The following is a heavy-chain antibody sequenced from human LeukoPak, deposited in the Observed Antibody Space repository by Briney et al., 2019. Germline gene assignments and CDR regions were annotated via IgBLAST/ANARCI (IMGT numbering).Heavy chain of an antibody. J-gene: IGHJ3*02. V-gene: IGHV1-18*01. CDR1: GYTFTSCG. CDR3: ASLKNYYDSSGYLVTDAFDI. CDR2: ISAYNGNT. D-gene: IGHD3-22*01. Sequence: ASVKVSCKASGYTFTSCGNSWVRQAPGQGLEWVGWISAYNGNTNYAQTRQGRVTMTTDTSTSTAYMELRSLKSDDTAVYYCASLKNYYDSSGYLVTDAFDIWGQGTMVTVSS.